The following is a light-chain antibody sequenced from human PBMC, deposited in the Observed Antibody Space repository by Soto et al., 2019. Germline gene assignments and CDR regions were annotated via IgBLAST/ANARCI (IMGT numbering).Light chain of an antibody. CDR3: QQSYSTPS. CDR2: AAS. CDR1: QSISSY. Sequence: DIQMTQSPASLSASLGDRVTITCRASQSISSYLNWYQQKPGKAPKLLIYAASSLQSGVPSRFSGSGSGTDFTLTISSLKPEDFATYYCQQSYSTPSFGQGTRLEIK. J-gene: IGKJ5*01. V-gene: IGKV1-39*01.